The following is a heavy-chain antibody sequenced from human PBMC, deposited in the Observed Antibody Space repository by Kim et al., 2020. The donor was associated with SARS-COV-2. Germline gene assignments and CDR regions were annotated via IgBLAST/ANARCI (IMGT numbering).Heavy chain of an antibody. J-gene: IGHJ6*03. Sequence: VKGRFTISRDNYKNTLYLQMNSLRAEDTAVYYCANGGRGVYYYYYYMDVWGKGTTVTVSS. D-gene: IGHD3-16*01. V-gene: IGHV3-23*01. CDR3: ANGGRGVYYYYYYMDV.